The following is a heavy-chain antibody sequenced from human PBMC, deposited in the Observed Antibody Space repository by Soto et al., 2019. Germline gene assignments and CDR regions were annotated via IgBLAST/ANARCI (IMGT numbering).Heavy chain of an antibody. D-gene: IGHD3-22*01. CDR1: GFTFSDYY. CDR3: ARDLGYYASDGYFDY. Sequence: GWSLRLSCAASGFTFSDYYMSWIRQAPGKGLEWVSYISSSGSIIYYADSVKGRFTISRDNAKNSLYLQMNSLRAEDTAAYYCARDLGYYASDGYFDYWGQGTLVTVS. J-gene: IGHJ4*02. CDR2: ISSSGSII. V-gene: IGHV3-11*01.